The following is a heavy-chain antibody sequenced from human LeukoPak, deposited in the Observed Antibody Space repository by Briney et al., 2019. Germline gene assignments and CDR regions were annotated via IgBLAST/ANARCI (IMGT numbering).Heavy chain of an antibody. CDR1: GGSISSYY. V-gene: IGHV4-59*01. CDR2: IYYSGST. J-gene: IGHJ4*02. D-gene: IGHD3-3*01. Sequence: SETLSLTCTVSGGSISSYYWSWIRQPPGKGLEWIGYIYYSGSTNYNPPLKGRVTISVDTSKNQFSLKLSSVTAADTAVYYCARGYDFWKWDYWGQGTLVTVSS. CDR3: ARGYDFWKWDY.